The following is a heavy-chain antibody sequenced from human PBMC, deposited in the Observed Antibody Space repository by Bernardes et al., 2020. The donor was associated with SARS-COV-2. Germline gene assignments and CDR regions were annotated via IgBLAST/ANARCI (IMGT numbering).Heavy chain of an antibody. V-gene: IGHV3-74*01. CDR1: GFTFSRYW. CDR3: ARVTYDSWSGTMVY. J-gene: IGHJ4*02. D-gene: IGHD3-3*01. Sequence: GGSLRLSCAAYGFTFSRYWMHWVRQAPGKGLVWVSRIKSDGSSTNYADSVKGRFTISRDNAKNTLYLQMNSLRAEDTAVYYCARVTYDSWSGTMVYWSQGTLVTVSS. CDR2: IKSDGSST.